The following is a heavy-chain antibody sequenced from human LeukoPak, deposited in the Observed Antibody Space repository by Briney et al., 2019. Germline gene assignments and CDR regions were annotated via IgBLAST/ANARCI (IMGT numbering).Heavy chain of an antibody. CDR1: GGSISSYY. D-gene: IGHD6-6*01. V-gene: IGHV4-59*01. Sequence: PSETLSLTCTVSGGSISSYYWSWIRQPPGKGLELIGYIYYSGSTNYNPSLKSRVTISVDTSKNQFSLKLSSVTAADTAVYYCARVDPDSSSTLEVFDYWGQGTLVTVSS. CDR2: IYYSGST. CDR3: ARVDPDSSSTLEVFDY. J-gene: IGHJ4*02.